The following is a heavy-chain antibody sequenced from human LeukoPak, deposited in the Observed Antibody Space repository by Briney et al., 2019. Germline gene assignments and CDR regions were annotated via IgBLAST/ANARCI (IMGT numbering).Heavy chain of an antibody. J-gene: IGHJ4*02. CDR2: INPNSGGT. D-gene: IGHD4-17*01. V-gene: IGHV1-2*02. CDR1: GYTFTGYY. CDR3: ARAGTYGDYILDY. Sequence: GASVKVSCKASGYTFTGYYMHWVRQAPGQGLEWMGWINPNSGGTNYAQKFQGRVTMTRDTSISTAYMELSRLRSDDTAVYYCARAGTYGDYILDYWGQGTLVTVSS.